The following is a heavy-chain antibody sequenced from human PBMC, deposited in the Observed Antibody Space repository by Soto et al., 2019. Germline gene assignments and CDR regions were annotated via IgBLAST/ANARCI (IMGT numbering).Heavy chain of an antibody. Sequence: ASVKVSCKASGYTFTGYYMHWLRQAPGQGLEWMGWINPNSGGTNYAQKFQGRVTMTRDTSISTAYMELSRLRSDDTAVYYWARQKELYYYGMDVWGQGTTVTV. J-gene: IGHJ6*02. CDR1: GYTFTGYY. D-gene: IGHD1-7*01. V-gene: IGHV1-2*02. CDR2: INPNSGGT. CDR3: ARQKELYYYGMDV.